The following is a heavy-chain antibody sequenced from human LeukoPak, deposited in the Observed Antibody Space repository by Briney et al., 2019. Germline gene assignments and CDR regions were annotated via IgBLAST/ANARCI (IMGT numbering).Heavy chain of an antibody. D-gene: IGHD3-16*01. J-gene: IGHJ4*02. Sequence: GGSLRLSCAAPGFTFSSYAMHWLRQAPGQRLEWVGWINAASGNTKYSQGLQGRITITRDTSANTVYMQLSSLRSEDSAVYYCARDRYYDDGSVFKLDFWGQGSLVTVSS. V-gene: IGHV1-3*01. CDR3: ARDRYYDDGSVFKLDF. CDR2: INAASGNT. CDR1: GFTFSSYA.